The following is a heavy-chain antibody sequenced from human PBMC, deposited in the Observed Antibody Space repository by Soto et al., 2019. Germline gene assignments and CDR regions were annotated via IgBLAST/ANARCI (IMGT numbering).Heavy chain of an antibody. V-gene: IGHV3-33*08. CDR3: ARDRNYYGSGSSAIDY. CDR2: IWYDGTNK. J-gene: IGHJ4*02. CDR1: GSTFSAYG. Sequence: PVGSLRLSCAASGSTFSAYGMYWVRQAPGKGLEWVAVIWYDGTNKYYADSVKGRFTISRDNSKNMLYLQMNSLRAEDTAVYYCARDRNYYGSGSSAIDYWGQGTLVTVSS. D-gene: IGHD3-10*01.